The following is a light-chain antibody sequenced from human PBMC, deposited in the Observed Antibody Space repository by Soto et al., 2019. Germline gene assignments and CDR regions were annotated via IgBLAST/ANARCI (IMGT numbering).Light chain of an antibody. CDR2: EVT. J-gene: IGLJ1*01. CDR1: SSDVGGYSY. Sequence: QSALTQPASVSGSPGQSVTISCTGSSSDVGGYSYVSWYQQYPGKAPKLMIYEVTDRPSGISDRFSASKSGNTASLTISGLQAEDEADYYCSSYTSRATYVFGTGTKLTVL. CDR3: SSYTSRATYV. V-gene: IGLV2-14*01.